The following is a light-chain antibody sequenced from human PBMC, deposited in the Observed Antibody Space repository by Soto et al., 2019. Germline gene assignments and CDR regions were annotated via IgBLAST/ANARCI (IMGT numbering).Light chain of an antibody. J-gene: IGLJ1*01. CDR2: DVS. CDR1: SSDVGGYSY. Sequence: QSALTQPRSVSGSPGQSVTISCTGTSSDVGGYSYVSWYLQHPGKAPKLMIYDVSKRPSGVPDRFSGSKSGNTASLTISGLQAEDEADYYCCSSAGSYSYVFGTGTKLTVL. V-gene: IGLV2-11*01. CDR3: CSSAGSYSYV.